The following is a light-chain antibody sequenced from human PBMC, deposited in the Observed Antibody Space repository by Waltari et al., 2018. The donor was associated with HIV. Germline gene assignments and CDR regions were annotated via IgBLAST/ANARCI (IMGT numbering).Light chain of an antibody. V-gene: IGKV1D-8*01. CDR1: QDISTY. CDR2: AAS. CDR3: QQYQTFPRT. J-gene: IGKJ1*01. Sequence: VIWMTQSPPSLSASTGDRVTISCRASQDISTYLAWYQQKPGKAPELLVYAASTLQSGVQSRFNGSGSGTDFTLSIRCLQSDDFATYYCQQYQTFPRTFGQGTKVEI.